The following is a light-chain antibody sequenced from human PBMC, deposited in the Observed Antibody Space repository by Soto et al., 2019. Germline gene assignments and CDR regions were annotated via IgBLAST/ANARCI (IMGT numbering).Light chain of an antibody. CDR3: QQYGSSPPT. V-gene: IGKV3-20*01. CDR2: GAS. CDR1: QSVSSSY. J-gene: IGKJ1*01. Sequence: EIVLTQSPGTLSLSPGERATLSCRASQSVSSSYLAWYQQKPGQAPRLLIYGASSRATGIPDRFSGSGSGIDFTLTISRLEPEDFAVYYCQQYGSSPPTFGQGTKV.